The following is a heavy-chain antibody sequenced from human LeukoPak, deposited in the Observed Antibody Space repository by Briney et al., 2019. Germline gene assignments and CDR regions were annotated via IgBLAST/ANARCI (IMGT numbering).Heavy chain of an antibody. D-gene: IGHD4-17*01. Sequence: GGSLRLSCAASGFTFSNYWMSWVRQAPGKGPEWVANIRQDGNEKYYVDSVKGRFTISRDTAKNSLYLQMNSLRVEDTAVYYCARISGDYPKHYLDYWGQGTLVTVSS. CDR3: ARISGDYPKHYLDY. J-gene: IGHJ4*02. CDR2: IRQDGNEK. CDR1: GFTFSNYW. V-gene: IGHV3-7*01.